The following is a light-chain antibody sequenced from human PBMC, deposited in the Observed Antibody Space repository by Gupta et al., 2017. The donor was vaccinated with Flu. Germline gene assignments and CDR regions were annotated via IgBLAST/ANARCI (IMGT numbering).Light chain of an antibody. J-gene: IGKJ4*01. CDR1: QVSNNC. CDR3: QQYDTPPLN. V-gene: IGKV1-33*01. Sequence: IQMTQSPSSLSASGGDRLAITCQASQVSNNCLNWYQQKPGKAPKLLIYDASNVERGVPSRFSGSGSGTDFTLTISSLQPEDIATYYCQQYDTPPLNFGGGTKVEI. CDR2: DAS.